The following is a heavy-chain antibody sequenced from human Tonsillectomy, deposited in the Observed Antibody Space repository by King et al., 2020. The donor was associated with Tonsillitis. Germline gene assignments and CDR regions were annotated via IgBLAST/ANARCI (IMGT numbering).Heavy chain of an antibody. CDR2: IRYDGDNK. J-gene: IGHJ4*02. D-gene: IGHD4-11*01. CDR1: GFTFSNYG. V-gene: IGHV3-30*02. Sequence: VQLVESGGGVVQPGGSLRLSCAASGFTFSNYGMHWVRQAPGKGLEWVAFIRYDGDNKYYADSVKGRFTISRGNSKNTLYLQMNSLRAEDTAVYYCAKFCAQDWRLPKPIDYWGQGTLVTVSS. CDR3: AKFCAQDWRLPKPIDY.